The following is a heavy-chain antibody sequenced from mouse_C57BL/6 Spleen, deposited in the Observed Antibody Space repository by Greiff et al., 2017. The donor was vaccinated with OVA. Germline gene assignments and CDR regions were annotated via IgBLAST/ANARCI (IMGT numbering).Heavy chain of an antibody. Sequence: QLQQPGAELVRPGSSVKLSCKASGYIFTSYWMHWGKQRPIQGLEWIGNIDPSDSETYYNQKFKDKATLTVDKSSSTASMQLSSLTSEDSAVYYCFTTVVDYWGQVTTLTVSS. CDR3: FTTVVDY. D-gene: IGHD1-1*01. CDR1: GYIFTSYW. V-gene: IGHV1-52*01. CDR2: IDPSDSET. J-gene: IGHJ2*01.